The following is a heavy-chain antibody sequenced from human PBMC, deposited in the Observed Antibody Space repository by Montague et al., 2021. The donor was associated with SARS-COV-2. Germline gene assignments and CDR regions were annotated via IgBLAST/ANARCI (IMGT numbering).Heavy chain of an antibody. J-gene: IGHJ4*02. CDR1: GFSLRTSGVG. V-gene: IGHV2-5*02. Sequence: PALVKPTQTLTPTCSFSGFSLRTSGVGVGWIRQPPGKALEWLAVIYWDDDKRYSPSLKSRLTITKDTSKNQVVLTMTNMDPVDTATYYCVHSYADYLFDXGGQGTLVSVSS. CDR2: IYWDDDK. CDR3: VHSYADYLFDX. D-gene: IGHD4-17*01.